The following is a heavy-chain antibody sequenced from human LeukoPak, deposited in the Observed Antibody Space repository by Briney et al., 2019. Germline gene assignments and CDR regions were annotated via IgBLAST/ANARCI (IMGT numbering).Heavy chain of an antibody. Sequence: SGGSLRLSCAASGFTVSSNYMSWVRQAPGKGLEWVSVIYSGGSTYYSDSVKGRFTISRDNSKNTLYLQMNSLRAEDTAVYYCARVFTMVRGVIIGHDAFDIWGQGTMVTVSS. V-gene: IGHV3-66*01. CDR2: IYSGGST. CDR3: ARVFTMVRGVIIGHDAFDI. J-gene: IGHJ3*02. D-gene: IGHD3-10*01. CDR1: GFTVSSNY.